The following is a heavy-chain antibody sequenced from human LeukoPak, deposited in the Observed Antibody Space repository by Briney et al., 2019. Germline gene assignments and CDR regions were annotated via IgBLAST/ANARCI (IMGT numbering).Heavy chain of an antibody. J-gene: IGHJ5*02. CDR2: IHYSGST. Sequence: NPSETLSLTCAVTGDSINRGAYSWSWIRQPPGKGLDLLGYIHYSGSTYYNPSLKSRVTISLDRPKNQFSLKLTSVTAADTAVYYCARVNYYGSGSYLWFDPWGHGTLVTVSS. D-gene: IGHD3-10*01. CDR1: GDSINRGAYS. CDR3: ARVNYYGSGSYLWFDP. V-gene: IGHV4-30-2*01.